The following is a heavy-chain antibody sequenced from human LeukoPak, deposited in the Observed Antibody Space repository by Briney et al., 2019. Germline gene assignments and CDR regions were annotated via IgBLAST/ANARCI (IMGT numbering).Heavy chain of an antibody. D-gene: IGHD3-9*01. V-gene: IGHV3-23*01. CDR2: ISGSGGST. J-gene: IGHJ4*02. CDR3: AKDGPIYYDILTGYYFDY. Sequence: GGSLRLSCAASEFTFSSYAMSWVRQAPGKGLEWVSAISGSGGSTYYADSVKGRFTISRDNSKNTLYLQMNSLRAEDTAVYYCAKDGPIYYDILTGYYFDYWGQGTLVTVSS. CDR1: EFTFSSYA.